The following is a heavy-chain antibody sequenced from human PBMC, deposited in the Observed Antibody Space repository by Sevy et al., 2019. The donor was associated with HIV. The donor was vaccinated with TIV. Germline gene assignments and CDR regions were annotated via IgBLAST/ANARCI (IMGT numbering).Heavy chain of an antibody. CDR1: GFTFSSYA. CDR2: IKQDESEK. D-gene: IGHD3-22*01. V-gene: IGHV3-7*01. Sequence: GGSLRLSCAVSGFTFSSYAMNWVRQAPGKGLEWVANIKQDESEKYYVDSVKGRFTISRDNAKNSLYLQMNSLRADDTAVYYCARAEQVTMLVVFGGLYFDSWGQGTLVTVSS. J-gene: IGHJ4*02. CDR3: ARAEQVTMLVVFGGLYFDS.